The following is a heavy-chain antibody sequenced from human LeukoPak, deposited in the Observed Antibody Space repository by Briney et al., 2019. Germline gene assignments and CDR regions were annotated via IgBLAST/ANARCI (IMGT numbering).Heavy chain of an antibody. CDR3: ATSLTVTYGAFDI. Sequence: PSETLSLTCTVYGGSINSYYWSWIRQPPGKGLEWIGYFYYSGSTNYNPSLKSRVTKSVDTSKNQFSLRLSSVTVADTAVYYCATSLTVTYGAFDIRGQGTMVTVSS. J-gene: IGHJ3*02. CDR1: GGSINSYY. CDR2: FYYSGST. D-gene: IGHD4-17*01. V-gene: IGHV4-59*01.